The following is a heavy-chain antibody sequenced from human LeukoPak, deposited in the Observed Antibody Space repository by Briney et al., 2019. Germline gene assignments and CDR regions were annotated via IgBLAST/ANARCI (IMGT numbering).Heavy chain of an antibody. Sequence: SQTLSLTCTVSGGSISRTIYYWSWIRQPAGKGLEWIGHIYTSGITKYSPSLKSRVTMSVDTSKKQFSLRLTSVTAADTAVYYCARQPADMDYDFWSGYPDAFDIWGQGLKVAVSS. D-gene: IGHD3-3*01. J-gene: IGHJ3*02. CDR2: IYTSGIT. CDR1: GGSISRTIYY. CDR3: ARQPADMDYDFWSGYPDAFDI. V-gene: IGHV4-61*09.